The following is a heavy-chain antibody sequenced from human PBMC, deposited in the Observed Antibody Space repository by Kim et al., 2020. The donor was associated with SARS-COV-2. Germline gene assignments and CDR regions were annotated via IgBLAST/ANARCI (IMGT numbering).Heavy chain of an antibody. CDR1: GYDFTNTW. D-gene: IGHD1-26*01. J-gene: IGHJ4*02. V-gene: IGHV5-51*01. CDR3: VRRGGSLNFLDY. CDR2: IYPADSDT. Sequence: GESLKISCKVSGYDFTNTWIGWVRQMPGKGLQWMGIIYPADSDTRYSPSFQGQVTISADKSISTAYLQWNSLGASDTGMYYCVRRGGSLNFLDYWGQGTL.